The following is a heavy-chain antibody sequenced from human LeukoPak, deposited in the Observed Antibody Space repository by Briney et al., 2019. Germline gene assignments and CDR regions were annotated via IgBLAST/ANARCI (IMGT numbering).Heavy chain of an antibody. CDR2: IWYDGSNK. CDR1: GFTFSSYG. D-gene: IGHD3-9*01. Sequence: PGGSLRLSCAASGFTFSSYGMHWVRQAPGKGLEWVAVIWYDGSNKYYADSVKGRFTISRDNSKNTLYLQMNSLRAEDTAVYYCARDYDILTGQLDYWGQGTLVTVSS. J-gene: IGHJ4*02. CDR3: ARDYDILTGQLDY. V-gene: IGHV3-33*01.